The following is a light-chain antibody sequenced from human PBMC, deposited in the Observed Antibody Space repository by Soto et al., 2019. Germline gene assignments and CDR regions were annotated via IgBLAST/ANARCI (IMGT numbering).Light chain of an antibody. Sequence: DIQMTQSPPSVPASLGDPATISCRASEGIRTDLSWYQQNPGKAPKRLIFAVSNLQSGVSSRFSGSGSGSEFTLTISRLQPEDFATYYCLQHKSYPWTFGQGTKVDI. V-gene: IGKV1-17*01. CDR1: EGIRTD. CDR2: AVS. J-gene: IGKJ1*01. CDR3: LQHKSYPWT.